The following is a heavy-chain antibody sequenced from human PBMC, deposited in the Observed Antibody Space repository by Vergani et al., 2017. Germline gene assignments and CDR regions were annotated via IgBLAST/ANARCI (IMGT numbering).Heavy chain of an antibody. V-gene: IGHV3-7*01. CDR2: IKEDGTEK. J-gene: IGHJ4*02. Sequence: EVQLLESGGNLVQPGGSLRLSCAASGFTFTNFAMTWVRQAPGEGLEWVANIKEDGTEKYYLDSVKGRFTISRDIAENSIYLEMNSLRVEDTAVYYCAREGVPRCCIVGAPDFWGQGTQVTVSS. D-gene: IGHD1-26*01. CDR3: AREGVPRCCIVGAPDF. CDR1: GFTFTNFA.